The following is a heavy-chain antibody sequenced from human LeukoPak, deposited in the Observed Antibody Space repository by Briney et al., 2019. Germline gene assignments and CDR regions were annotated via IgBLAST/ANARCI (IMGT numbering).Heavy chain of an antibody. CDR2: IHGGGYT. D-gene: IGHD2-2*03. Sequence: SETLSLTCTVSGGSVIDYYWSWLRQSPGQGLEWIAYIHGGGYTNYNPSLRSRVTISVDTSKKQFSLRMTSVTAADTAIYYCARASWISTADAVCWGQGTQVTVSS. V-gene: IGHV4-4*09. J-gene: IGHJ4*02. CDR3: ARASWISTADAVC. CDR1: GGSVIDYY.